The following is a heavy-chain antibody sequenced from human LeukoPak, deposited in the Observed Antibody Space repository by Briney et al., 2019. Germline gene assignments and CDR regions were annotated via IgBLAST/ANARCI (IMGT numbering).Heavy chain of an antibody. V-gene: IGHV3-7*01. D-gene: IGHD6-13*01. Sequence: GGSLRLSCAVSGFSVSGYWMTWVRQAPGKGLEWVANIKQDGSEKNYADSVKGRFTISRDNAENSLFLQMNSLRVEDTAVYYCAREWQGGIAAAGTRIEGDYWGQGTLVAVSS. CDR2: IKQDGSEK. CDR1: GFSVSGYW. CDR3: AREWQGGIAAAGTRIEGDY. J-gene: IGHJ4*02.